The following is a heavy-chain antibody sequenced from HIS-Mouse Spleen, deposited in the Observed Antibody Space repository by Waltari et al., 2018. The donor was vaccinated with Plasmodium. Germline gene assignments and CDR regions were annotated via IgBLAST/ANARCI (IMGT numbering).Heavy chain of an antibody. V-gene: IGHV1-2*02. CDR1: GYTFTASY. Sequence: QVQLVQSGAEVKKPGASVTVSCKASGYTFTASYMHWVRQAPGHRLAWMGGINPNSGGTNYAQKFQGRVTMTRDTSISTAYMELSRLRSDDTAVYYCARVLGYKAAAGTFVEYFQHWGQGTLVTVSS. CDR2: INPNSGGT. D-gene: IGHD6-13*01. CDR3: ARVLGYKAAAGTFVEYFQH. J-gene: IGHJ1*01.